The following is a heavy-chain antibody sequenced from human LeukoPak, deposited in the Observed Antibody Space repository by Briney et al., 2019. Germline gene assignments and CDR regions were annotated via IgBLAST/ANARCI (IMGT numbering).Heavy chain of an antibody. V-gene: IGHV3-30-3*01. Sequence: GGSLRLSCAASGFTFSSYAMHWVRQAPGKGLEWVAVISYDGSNKYYADSVKGRFTISRDNSKNTLYLQMNSLRAEDTAVYYCARVVSSGWSVDAFDIWGQGTMVTVSS. D-gene: IGHD6-19*01. CDR1: GFTFSSYA. CDR3: ARVVSSGWSVDAFDI. CDR2: ISYDGSNK. J-gene: IGHJ3*02.